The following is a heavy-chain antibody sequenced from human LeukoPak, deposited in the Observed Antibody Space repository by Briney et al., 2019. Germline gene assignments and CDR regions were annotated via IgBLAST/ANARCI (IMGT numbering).Heavy chain of an antibody. J-gene: IGHJ4*02. D-gene: IGHD3-22*01. V-gene: IGHV3-48*02. Sequence: GGSLRLSCAASGFPFSSYVMSWVRQAPGKGLEWISYINHNGEAIYYPDFVKGRFTISRDNAKNSLYLQMNSLRDEDTAVYYCARMVSMPRLYYDSSGFDYWGQGTLVTVSS. CDR2: INHNGEAI. CDR3: ARMVSMPRLYYDSSGFDY. CDR1: GFPFSSYV.